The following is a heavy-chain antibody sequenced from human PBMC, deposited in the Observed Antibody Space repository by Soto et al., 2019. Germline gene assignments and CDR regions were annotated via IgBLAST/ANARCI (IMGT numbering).Heavy chain of an antibody. V-gene: IGHV3-23*01. CDR2: ILGRGTT. D-gene: IGHD2-21*02. J-gene: IGHJ6*02. CDR1: GFTFSYYA. Sequence: HPGGSLRLSCAASGFTFSYYAMMWVRQAPGKGLEWVAGILGRGTTYHADSVKGRFTISKDNSKSTLYLEMNSLRAEDTAVYYCAREETAWPLAYGLDVWGQGTTVTVSS. CDR3: AREETAWPLAYGLDV.